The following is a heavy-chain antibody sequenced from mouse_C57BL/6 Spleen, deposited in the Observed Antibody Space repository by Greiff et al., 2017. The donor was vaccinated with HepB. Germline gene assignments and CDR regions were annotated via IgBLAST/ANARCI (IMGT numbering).Heavy chain of an antibody. CDR2: IYPGNSDT. D-gene: IGHD1-1*01. J-gene: IGHJ4*01. V-gene: IGHV1-5*01. CDR1: GYTFTSYW. CDR3: TRGDYYGSSQYYYAMDY. Sequence: EVMLVESGTVLARPGASVKMSCKTSGYTFTSYWMHWVKQRPGQGLEWIGAIYPGNSDTSYNQKFKGKAKLTAVTSASTAYMELSSLTNEDSAVYYCTRGDYYGSSQYYYAMDYWGQGTSVTVSS.